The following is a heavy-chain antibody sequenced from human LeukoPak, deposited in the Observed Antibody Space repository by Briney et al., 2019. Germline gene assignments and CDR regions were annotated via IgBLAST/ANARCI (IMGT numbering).Heavy chain of an antibody. J-gene: IGHJ5*02. Sequence: GGSLRLSCAASGFTFNSYEMNWVRQAPGKGLEWVSYINSSGSTIYYADSVKGRFTISRDNAKNSLYLQMNSLRAEDTAVYYCARDVVGYSSSWYPENWFDPWGQGTLVTVSS. CDR2: INSSGSTI. D-gene: IGHD6-13*01. CDR1: GFTFNSYE. CDR3: ARDVVGYSSSWYPENWFDP. V-gene: IGHV3-48*03.